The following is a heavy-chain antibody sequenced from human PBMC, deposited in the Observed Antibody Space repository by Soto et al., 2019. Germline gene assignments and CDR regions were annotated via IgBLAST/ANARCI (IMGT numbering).Heavy chain of an antibody. Sequence: EVHLVESGGGLAQPGGSLRLSCVASGFTFNTYAMHWVRQAPGKGLEYVSAILGNGHSSYYADSVKGRFTISRDNSKNPLYLQMDSLRPEDVALYYCARDGPNGFTFDYWGQGTLVTVSS. V-gene: IGHV3-64*07. CDR1: GFTFNTYA. CDR2: ILGNGHSS. J-gene: IGHJ4*02. D-gene: IGHD2-8*01. CDR3: ARDGPNGFTFDY.